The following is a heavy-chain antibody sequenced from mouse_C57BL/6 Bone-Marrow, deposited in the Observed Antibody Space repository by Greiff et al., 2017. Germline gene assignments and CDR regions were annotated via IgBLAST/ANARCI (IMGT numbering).Heavy chain of an antibody. V-gene: IGHV5-6*01. J-gene: IGHJ4*01. CDR1: GFTFSSYG. CDR3: ARVGGAMDY. D-gene: IGHD1-1*01. Sequence: EVKLQESGGDLVKPGGSLKLSCAASGFTFSSYGMSWVRQTPDKRLEWVATISSCGSYTYYPDSVKGRFTISRDNAKNALYLQMSSLKYEDTAMYYCARVGGAMDYWGQGTSVTVSS. CDR2: ISSCGSYT.